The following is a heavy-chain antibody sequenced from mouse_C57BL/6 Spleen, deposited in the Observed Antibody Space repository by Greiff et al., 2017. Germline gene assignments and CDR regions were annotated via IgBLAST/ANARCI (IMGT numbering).Heavy chain of an antibody. CDR3: ARPPRGYFDV. V-gene: IGHV5-4*01. Sequence: EVQVVESGGGLVKPGGSLKLSCAASGFTFSSYAMSWVRQTPEKRLEWVATISDGGSYTYYPDNVKGRFTISRDNAKNNLYLQMSHLKSEDTAMYYCARPPRGYFDVWGTGTTVTVSS. CDR1: GFTFSSYA. CDR2: ISDGGSYT. J-gene: IGHJ1*03.